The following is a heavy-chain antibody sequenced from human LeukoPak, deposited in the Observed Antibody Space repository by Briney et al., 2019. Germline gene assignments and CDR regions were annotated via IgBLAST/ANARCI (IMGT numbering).Heavy chain of an antibody. D-gene: IGHD3-22*01. CDR2: IRYDGSSK. CDR1: GFTFSSYG. Sequence: PGGSLRLSCAASGFTFSSYGMHWVRQAPGKGLEWAAFIRYDGSSKYYADSVKGRFTISRDNSKNTLHLQMNSLRTEDTAVYYCAKDPTGYYYDSSGYYSGCWGQGTLVTVSS. V-gene: IGHV3-30*02. CDR3: AKDPTGYYYDSSGYYSGC. J-gene: IGHJ4*02.